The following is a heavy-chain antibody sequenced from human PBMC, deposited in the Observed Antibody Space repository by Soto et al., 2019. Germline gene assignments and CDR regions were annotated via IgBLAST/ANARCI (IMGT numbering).Heavy chain of an antibody. CDR1: GGSFSGYY. D-gene: IGHD2-8*01. CDR2: INHSGST. CDR3: ARGGPFVLMVYAIDY. J-gene: IGHJ4*02. Sequence: QVQLQQWGAGLLKPSETLSLTCAVYGGSFSGYYWSWIRQPPGKGLEWIGEINHSGSTNYNPSLKRRVTISVDTSKNQFSLKLSSVTAADTAVYYCARGGPFVLMVYAIDYWGQGTLVTVSS. V-gene: IGHV4-34*01.